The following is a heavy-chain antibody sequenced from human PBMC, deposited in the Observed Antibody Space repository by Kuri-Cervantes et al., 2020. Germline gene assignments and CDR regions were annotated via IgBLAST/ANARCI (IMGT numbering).Heavy chain of an antibody. CDR1: GFTFSSYA. CDR2: ISYDGSNK. J-gene: IGHJ4*02. CDR3: AKVVGDSSGSWFDY. D-gene: IGHD3-22*01. Sequence: GESLKISCAASGFTFSSYAMHWVRQAPGKGLEWVAVISYDGSNKYYADSVKGRFTISRDNSKNTLYLQMNSLRAEDTAVYYCAKVVGDSSGSWFDYWGQGTLVTVSS. V-gene: IGHV3-30-3*01.